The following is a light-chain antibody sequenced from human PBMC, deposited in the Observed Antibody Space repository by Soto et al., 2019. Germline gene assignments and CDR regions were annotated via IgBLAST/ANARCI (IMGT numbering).Light chain of an antibody. CDR3: SSYAGNNNFVV. J-gene: IGLJ2*01. CDR2: EVS. Sequence: QSALTQPASVSGSPGQSITISCTGTNSDVGGYNFVSWYQQHPGKAPKLMIFEVSNRPSGVPDRFSGSKSDNTASLTVSGLQAEDEADYYCSSYAGNNNFVVFGGGTKLTVL. V-gene: IGLV2-8*01. CDR1: NSDVGGYNF.